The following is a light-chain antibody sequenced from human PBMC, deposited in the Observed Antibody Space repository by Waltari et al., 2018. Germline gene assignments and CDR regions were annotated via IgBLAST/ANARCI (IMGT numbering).Light chain of an antibody. CDR2: DAS. V-gene: IGKV3-11*01. J-gene: IGKJ4*01. CDR3: QQRSNWPPGLT. Sequence: EIVLTQSPATLSLSPGERATLSCRASQSVSSYFAWYQQKPGQAPRLLIYDASNRATGIPARFSGSGSGTDFTLTISSLEPEGFAVYYCQQRSNWPPGLTFGGGTKVEIK. CDR1: QSVSSY.